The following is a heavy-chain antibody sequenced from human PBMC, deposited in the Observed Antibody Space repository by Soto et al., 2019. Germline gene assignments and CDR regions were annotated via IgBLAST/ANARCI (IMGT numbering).Heavy chain of an antibody. CDR2: ISAYNGNT. CDR3: ARLAGTDGDTFYY. V-gene: IGHV1-18*01. D-gene: IGHD6-19*01. Sequence: DSEKFSCKASGYTFTSYGLSWVRQAPGEGLEWMGWISAYNGNTNYAQKLQGRVTMTTDTSTSTAYMELRSLRSDDTAVYYCARLAGTDGDTFYYWAQGTLVTVSS. CDR1: GYTFTSYG. J-gene: IGHJ4*02.